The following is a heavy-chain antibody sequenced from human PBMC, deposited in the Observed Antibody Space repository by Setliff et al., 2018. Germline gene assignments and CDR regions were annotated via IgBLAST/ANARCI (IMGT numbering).Heavy chain of an antibody. Sequence: SVKVSCKASGGPFISYGIRWVRQAPGKGVEWMGGTIPIFGKTDYEQKSRGRVPIITDESTSTAFMQLSSLRSEDTAVYYCVREGVDSRSSTDYRYYMDVWG. J-gene: IGHJ6*03. CDR2: TIPIFGKT. D-gene: IGHD3-22*01. CDR3: VREGVDSRSSTDYRYYMDV. CDR1: GGPFISYG. V-gene: IGHV1-69*05.